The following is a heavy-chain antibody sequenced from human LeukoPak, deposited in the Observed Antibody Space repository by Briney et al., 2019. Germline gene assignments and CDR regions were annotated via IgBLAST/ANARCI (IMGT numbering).Heavy chain of an antibody. CDR2: IYYSGST. Sequence: PSETLSLTCTVSGVSISSYYWSWLRQPPGKGLEWIGYIYYSGSTNYNPSLKSRVTISVDTSKNQFSLKLSSVTAADTAVYYCARERHYYYYMDVWGKGTTVTVSS. CDR1: GVSISSYY. J-gene: IGHJ6*03. V-gene: IGHV4-59*01. CDR3: ARERHYYYYMDV.